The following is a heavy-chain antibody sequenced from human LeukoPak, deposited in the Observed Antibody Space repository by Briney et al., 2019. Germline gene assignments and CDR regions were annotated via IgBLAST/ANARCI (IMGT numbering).Heavy chain of an antibody. CDR2: IYYSGST. CDR1: GGSISSYY. V-gene: IGHV4-59*01. D-gene: IGHD5-18*01. Sequence: SETLSLTCTVSGGSISSYYWSWIRQPPGKGLEWIGYIYYSGSTNYNPSLKSRVTISVDTSKNQFSLKLSSVTAADTAVYYCARDDSGGYGYGYIRDWYFDLWGRGTLVTVSS. CDR3: ARDDSGGYGYGYIRDWYFDL. J-gene: IGHJ2*01.